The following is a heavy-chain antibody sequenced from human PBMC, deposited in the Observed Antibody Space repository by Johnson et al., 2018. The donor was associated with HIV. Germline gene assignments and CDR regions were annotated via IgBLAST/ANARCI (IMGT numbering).Heavy chain of an antibody. Sequence: QVLLVESGGGLVKPGGSLRLSCAASGFTFSDYYMSWIRQAPGKGLEWVSYISSSGSTIYYADSVKGRFTISRDNCKNTLYLQMNSLRAEDTAVYYCAKFPGVMGSMGHPKAALDAFDIWGQGTMVTVSS. CDR3: AKFPGVMGSMGHPKAALDAFDI. CDR2: ISSSGSTI. J-gene: IGHJ3*02. V-gene: IGHV3-11*01. CDR1: GFTFSDYY. D-gene: IGHD4-23*01.